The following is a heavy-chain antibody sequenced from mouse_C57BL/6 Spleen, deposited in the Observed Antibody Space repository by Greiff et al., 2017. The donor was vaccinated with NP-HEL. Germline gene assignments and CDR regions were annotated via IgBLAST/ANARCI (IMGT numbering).Heavy chain of an antibody. J-gene: IGHJ3*01. CDR1: GYTFTSYW. CDR3: ARGGNWAWFAY. D-gene: IGHD4-1*01. V-gene: IGHV1-69*01. Sequence: QVQLQQPGAELVMPGASVKLSCKASGYTFTSYWMHWVKQRPGQGLEWIGEIDPSDSYTNYNQKFKGKSTLTVDKSSSTAYMQLSSLTSEDSAVYYCARGGNWAWFAYWGQGTLVTVSA. CDR2: IDPSDSYT.